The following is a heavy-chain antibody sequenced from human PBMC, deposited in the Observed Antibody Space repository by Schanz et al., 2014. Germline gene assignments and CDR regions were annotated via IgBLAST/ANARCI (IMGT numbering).Heavy chain of an antibody. CDR3: ARHGRSGSSTQHFDY. CDR2: VYYSGST. CDR1: VGSVSSPTYY. D-gene: IGHD6-6*01. Sequence: QLQLQESGPGLVKPSETLSLTCTVSVGSVSSPTYYWGWIRQPPGKGLEWSASVYYSGSTYYNPPLKRPLTISTDPPKNQFPLERGSVTAADTAVYYCARHGRSGSSTQHFDYWGLGILVTVSS. J-gene: IGHJ4*02. V-gene: IGHV4-39*01.